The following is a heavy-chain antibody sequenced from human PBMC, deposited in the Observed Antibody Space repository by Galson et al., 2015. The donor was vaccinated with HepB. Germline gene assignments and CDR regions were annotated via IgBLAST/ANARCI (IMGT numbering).Heavy chain of an antibody. V-gene: IGHV5-51*01. CDR2: IYPGDSDA. Sequence: QSGAEMKKPGESLKISCKGSGYSFTSYWIGWVRQTPGKGLERMGIIYPGDSDARYSPSFQGQVTISADKSISTAYLQWSSLKASDTAMYYCARGGEDCSGGSCYSGWFDPWGQGTLVTVSS. D-gene: IGHD2-15*01. CDR3: ARGGEDCSGGSCYSGWFDP. J-gene: IGHJ5*02. CDR1: GYSFTSYW.